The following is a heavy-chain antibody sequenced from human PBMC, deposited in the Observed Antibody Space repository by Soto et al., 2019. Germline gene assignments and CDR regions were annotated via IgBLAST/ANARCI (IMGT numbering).Heavy chain of an antibody. Sequence: QVQLVESGGGVVQPGRTLRLSCAASGFTFSRYGMHWIHQAQGKELEGVAVISHDGSNKNYADSVKGRFTISRDNAKNTLYLQMNSLRAEDTAVYYCAKDLTRGVITPHYWGQGTLVTVSS. CDR1: GFTFSRYG. CDR2: ISHDGSNK. V-gene: IGHV3-30*18. J-gene: IGHJ4*02. CDR3: AKDLTRGVITPHY. D-gene: IGHD3-10*01.